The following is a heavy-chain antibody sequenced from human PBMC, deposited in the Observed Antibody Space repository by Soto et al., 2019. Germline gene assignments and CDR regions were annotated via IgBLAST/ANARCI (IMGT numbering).Heavy chain of an antibody. CDR1: GYTFTNYG. CDR3: ARDLGYCSGGSCPSNWFDP. Sequence: QVQLVQSGAEVKKPGASVKVSCKASGYTFTNYGITWVRQAPGQRLEWMGWISVYKGNTKYAQKLQGRVTMTTDTSTSTAYMELSTLRSDDTVVYYCARDLGYCSGGSCPSNWFDPWGHGSLVTVSS. D-gene: IGHD2-15*01. CDR2: ISVYKGNT. J-gene: IGHJ5*02. V-gene: IGHV1-18*01.